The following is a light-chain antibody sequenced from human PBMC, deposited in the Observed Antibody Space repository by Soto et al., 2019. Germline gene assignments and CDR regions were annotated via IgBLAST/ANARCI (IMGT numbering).Light chain of an antibody. V-gene: IGLV2-14*01. CDR2: GVS. J-gene: IGLJ1*01. CDR1: ISDFVVYNY. CDR3: SSRAISSALQV. Sequence: QSALTQPASVPGSPGQSITISCTGTISDFVVYNYVSWYQQHPGKAPKLMIYGVSNRPSGVSNRFSGSKSGNTASLTISGLQADDEADYYCSSRAISSALQVFGTGTKFAV.